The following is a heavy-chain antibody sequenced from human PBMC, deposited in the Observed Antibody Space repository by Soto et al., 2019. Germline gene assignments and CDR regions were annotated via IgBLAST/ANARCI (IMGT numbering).Heavy chain of an antibody. Sequence: QVQLQQWGAGLLKPSETLSLTCAVYGGSFSGYYWSWVRQAPGKGLEWIGEITRTGGINYNPSLKSRVTMSLDTSKNQFSLRLNSVSDADTALYYCARFFAGATGNWYFDLWGRGTLVTVSS. D-gene: IGHD1-1*01. CDR1: GGSFSGYY. V-gene: IGHV4-34*02. CDR2: ITRTGGI. CDR3: ARFFAGATGNWYFDL. J-gene: IGHJ2*01.